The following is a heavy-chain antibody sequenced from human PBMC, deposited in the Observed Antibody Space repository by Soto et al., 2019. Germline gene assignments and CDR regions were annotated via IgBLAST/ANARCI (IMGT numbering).Heavy chain of an antibody. Sequence: ASVKVSCKASGYTFTGYYMHWLRQSPGQGLEWMGWINPNSGGTNYAQKFQGWVTMTRDTSISTAYMELSRLRSDDTAVYYCARVRDCSGGSCYPGGMDVWGQGTTVTVSS. J-gene: IGHJ6*02. D-gene: IGHD2-15*01. V-gene: IGHV1-2*04. CDR1: GYTFTGYY. CDR2: INPNSGGT. CDR3: ARVRDCSGGSCYPGGMDV.